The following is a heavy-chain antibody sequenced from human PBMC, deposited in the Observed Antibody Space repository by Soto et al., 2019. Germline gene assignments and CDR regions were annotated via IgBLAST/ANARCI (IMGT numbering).Heavy chain of an antibody. D-gene: IGHD5-12*01. Sequence: QITLKESGPTLVKPTQTLTLTCTFSGFSLSTSGVGVGWIRQPPGKALEWLALIYWDDDKRYSPSLKSRLTITKDTSKNQVVLTMTNMDPVDTATYYCAHRRWGGRGYSCAEHREYWGQGTLVTVSS. J-gene: IGHJ4*02. CDR1: GFSLSTSGVG. CDR2: IYWDDDK. CDR3: AHRRWGGRGYSCAEHREY. V-gene: IGHV2-5*02.